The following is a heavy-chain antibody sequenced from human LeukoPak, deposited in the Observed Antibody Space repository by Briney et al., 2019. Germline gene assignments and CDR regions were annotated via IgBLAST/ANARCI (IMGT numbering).Heavy chain of an antibody. Sequence: SEALSLTCTVSGGSISSSSYYWGWIRQPPGKGLEWIGSIYYSGSTYYNPSLKSRVTISVDTSKNQFSLKLSSVTAADTAVYYCARDGVVVAATGMDVWGQGTTATVSS. V-gene: IGHV4-39*07. J-gene: IGHJ6*02. CDR3: ARDGVVVAATGMDV. D-gene: IGHD2-15*01. CDR1: GGSISSSSYY. CDR2: IYYSGST.